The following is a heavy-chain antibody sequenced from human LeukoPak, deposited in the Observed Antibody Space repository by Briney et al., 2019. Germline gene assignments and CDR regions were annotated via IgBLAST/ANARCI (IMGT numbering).Heavy chain of an antibody. CDR3: ARRGFFDY. CDR2: VSSSGST. J-gene: IGHJ4*02. CDR1: GGSISSYY. V-gene: IGHV4-59*01. D-gene: IGHD3-10*01. Sequence: SETLSLTCTVSGGSISSYYWSWIRQPPGKGLEWIGYVSSSGSTSYNPFLKSRVTISEDTSKNQFSLNLSSVTAADTAVYYCARRGFFDYWGQGSLVTVSS.